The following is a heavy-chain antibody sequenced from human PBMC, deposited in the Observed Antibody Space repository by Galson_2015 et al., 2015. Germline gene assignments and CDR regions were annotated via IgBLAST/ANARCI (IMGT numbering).Heavy chain of an antibody. CDR2: IYYSGSP. CDR1: GGSITSSGYY. CDR3: ARHRMGGTSAGFLSRLDF. Sequence: ETLSLTCAVSGGSITSSGYYWGWIRQPPGKGLEWIGSIYYSGSPYYNPSVESRVSMSVDTSQNQVFLRLTSVTAADTAVYYCARHRMGGTSAGFLSRLDFWGQGSLVTVSS. D-gene: IGHD6-13*01. J-gene: IGHJ4*02. V-gene: IGHV4-39*01.